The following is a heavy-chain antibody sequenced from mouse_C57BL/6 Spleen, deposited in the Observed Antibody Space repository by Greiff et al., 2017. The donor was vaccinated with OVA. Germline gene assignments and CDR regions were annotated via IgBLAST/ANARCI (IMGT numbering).Heavy chain of an antibody. CDR3: AREDSNLFDY. Sequence: EVQLQQSGPGLVKPSQTVFLTCTVTGISITTGNFRWSWLRPFPGNKLEWIGYIYYSGTITSNPFLTSRTTITRDTPKNQFCLKMNDLTAEDTATYYCAREDSNLFDYWGQGTTLTVSS. J-gene: IGHJ2*01. D-gene: IGHD2-5*01. CDR1: GISITTGNFR. CDR2: IYYSGTI. V-gene: IGHV3-5*01.